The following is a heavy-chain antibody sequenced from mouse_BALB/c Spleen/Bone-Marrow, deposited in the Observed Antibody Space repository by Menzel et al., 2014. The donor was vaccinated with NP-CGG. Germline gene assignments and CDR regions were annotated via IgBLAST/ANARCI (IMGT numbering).Heavy chain of an antibody. V-gene: IGHV4-1*02. CDR2: INPDSSTI. Sequence: VQLQQSGGGLVQPGGSLKLSCAASGFDFSRYWMSWVRQAPGKGLEWIGEINPDSSTINYTPSLKDKFIISRDNAKNTLYLQMSKVRSEDTALYYCARQCYYGSSDYWGQGTTLTVSS. D-gene: IGHD1-1*01. CDR3: ARQCYYGSSDY. J-gene: IGHJ2*01. CDR1: GFDFSRYW.